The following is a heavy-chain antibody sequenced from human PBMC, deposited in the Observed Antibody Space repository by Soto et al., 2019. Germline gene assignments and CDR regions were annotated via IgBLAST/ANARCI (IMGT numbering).Heavy chain of an antibody. Sequence: GGSLRLSCVASGFSFGSYALTWVRQAPGKGLEWVSTISGSDGKTFYADAVKGRFSISRDISQSTLYLQMNSLRADDTAIYYCARWSYLDYWGQGTRVTVS. CDR2: ISGSDGKT. CDR1: GFSFGSYA. D-gene: IGHD3-3*01. CDR3: ARWSYLDY. J-gene: IGHJ4*02. V-gene: IGHV3-23*01.